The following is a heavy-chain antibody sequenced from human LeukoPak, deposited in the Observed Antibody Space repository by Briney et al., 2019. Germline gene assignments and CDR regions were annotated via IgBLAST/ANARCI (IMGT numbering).Heavy chain of an antibody. V-gene: IGHV4-34*01. Sequence: SETLSLTCAVYGGSFSGYYWSWIRQPPGTGLEWIGEINHSGSTNSNPSLKSRVTISVDASKNQLSLKLSSVTAADTAVYYCARGYTELGSDYWGQGTLVTVSS. CDR2: INHSGST. D-gene: IGHD1-26*01. CDR3: ARGYTELGSDY. CDR1: GGSFSGYY. J-gene: IGHJ4*02.